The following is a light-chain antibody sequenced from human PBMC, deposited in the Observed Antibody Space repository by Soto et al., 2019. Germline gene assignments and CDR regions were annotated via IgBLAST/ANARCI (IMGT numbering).Light chain of an antibody. CDR2: EVS. CDR3: CSYAGSRTWV. J-gene: IGLJ3*02. CDR1: NSDIGLFSL. Sequence: QSAPIQPASVSGSPGQSITISCTGTNSDIGLFSLVSWYQQYPDKAPKLILYEVSKWPSRIPHRFSGSKSGNTASLTISGLQAEDEADYYCCSYAGSRTWVFGGGTKVTVL. V-gene: IGLV2-23*02.